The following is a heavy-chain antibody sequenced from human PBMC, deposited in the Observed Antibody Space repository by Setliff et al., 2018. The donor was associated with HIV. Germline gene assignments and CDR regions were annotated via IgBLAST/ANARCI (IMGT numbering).Heavy chain of an antibody. J-gene: IGHJ4*02. D-gene: IGHD3-10*01. Sequence: GESLKISCKGSGYKFTNYWIGWVRQMPGKGLEWMGIIYPGDSDTKYSPSFWGRVTISVDKSTNTAYLHWNSLRPADTAMYYCGRSGKSGELYAYWGQGTQVT. CDR3: GRSGKSGELYAY. CDR2: IYPGDSDT. CDR1: GYKFTNYW. V-gene: IGHV5-51*01.